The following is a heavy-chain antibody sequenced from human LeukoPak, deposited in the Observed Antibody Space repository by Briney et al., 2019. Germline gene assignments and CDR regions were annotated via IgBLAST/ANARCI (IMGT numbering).Heavy chain of an antibody. CDR3: AREMTTVTTCYYYYYGMDV. V-gene: IGHV4-4*07. D-gene: IGHD4-17*01. Sequence: SETLSLTCTVSGGSISSYYWSWIRQPAGKGLEWIGRIYTSGSTNYNPSLKSRVTMSVDTSKNQFSLKLTSVTAADTAVYYCAREMTTVTTCYYYYYGMDVWGQGTTVTVSS. J-gene: IGHJ6*02. CDR1: GGSISSYY. CDR2: IYTSGST.